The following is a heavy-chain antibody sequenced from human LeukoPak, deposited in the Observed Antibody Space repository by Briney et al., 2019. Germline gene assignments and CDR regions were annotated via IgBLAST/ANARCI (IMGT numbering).Heavy chain of an antibody. CDR1: GGSFSGYY. CDR2: INHSRST. CDR3: VRGTGHYYESSGYYLGLYYFDY. Sequence: SEPLSLTCAVYGGSFSGYYWSWIRQPPGKGLEWIGEINHSRSTNYNPSLKSRVTISVDTSKNQFSLKLSSVTAADTAVYYCVRGTGHYYESSGYYLGLYYFDYWGQGTLVIVSS. J-gene: IGHJ4*02. V-gene: IGHV4-34*01. D-gene: IGHD3-22*01.